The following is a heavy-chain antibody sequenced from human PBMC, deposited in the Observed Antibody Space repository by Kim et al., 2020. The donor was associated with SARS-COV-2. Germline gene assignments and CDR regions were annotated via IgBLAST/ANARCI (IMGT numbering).Heavy chain of an antibody. V-gene: IGHV4-59*13. CDR1: GGSISTYY. CDR2: IYYSGST. J-gene: IGHJ2*01. Sequence: ETLSLTCTVSGGSISTYYWSWIRQPPGKGLEWIGHIYYSGSTNYNPSLKSRVTISVDTSKNQFSLKLSSVTAADTAVYYCARYCTNGVCYKGGYWYFDLWGRGTLVTVSS. D-gene: IGHD2-8*01. CDR3: ARYCTNGVCYKGGYWYFDL.